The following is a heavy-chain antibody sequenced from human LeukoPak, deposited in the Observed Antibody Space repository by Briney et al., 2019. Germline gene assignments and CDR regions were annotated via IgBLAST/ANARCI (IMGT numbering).Heavy chain of an antibody. CDR1: GYTFTNYA. CDR2: INAGNGET. Sequence: GASVKVSCKTSGYTFTNYAIHWVRQAPGQRLEWMGWINAGNGETRYSQKYWDRVTITRDTSTTIAHMELSSLTSEDTAVYYCARNLVGKTDFDYWGQGTLVTVSS. CDR3: ARNLVGKTDFDY. J-gene: IGHJ4*02. V-gene: IGHV1-3*01. D-gene: IGHD6-19*01.